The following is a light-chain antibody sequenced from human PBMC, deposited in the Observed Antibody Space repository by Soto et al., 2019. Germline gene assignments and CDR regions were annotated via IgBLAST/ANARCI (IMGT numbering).Light chain of an antibody. Sequence: QSALTQPPSASGSPGQSVTISCTGTSSDVGGYNYVSWYQQHPGKAPKLIISEVSKRPSGVPDRFSGSKSGNTASLTVSGLQAEDEADYYCSSSAASNNFRVFGTGTKLTVL. V-gene: IGLV2-8*01. J-gene: IGLJ1*01. CDR2: EVS. CDR3: SSSAASNNFRV. CDR1: SSDVGGYNY.